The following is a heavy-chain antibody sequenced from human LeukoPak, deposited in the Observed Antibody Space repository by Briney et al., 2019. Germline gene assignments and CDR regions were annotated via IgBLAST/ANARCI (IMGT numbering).Heavy chain of an antibody. D-gene: IGHD6-13*01. V-gene: IGHV3-66*04. CDR1: GFTDSSNY. CDR3: ARHVIAAAEGYYYYMDV. J-gene: IGHJ6*03. CDR2: IYSGGST. Sequence: GGSLRLSCAASGFTDSSNYMSWVRQAPGKGLEWVSVIYSGGSTYYADSVKGRFTISRDNSKNTLYLQMNSLRAEDTAVYYCARHVIAAAEGYYYYMDVWGKGTTVTISS.